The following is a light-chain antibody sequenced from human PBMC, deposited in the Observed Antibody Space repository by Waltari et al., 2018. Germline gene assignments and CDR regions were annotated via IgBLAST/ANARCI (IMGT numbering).Light chain of an antibody. CDR1: RSDVGGYNY. Sequence: QSALTQPASVSGSPGQSITISCTGTRSDVGGYNYVSWYQQHPGKAPKLMISAVTNRPSGVSTRFSGSKSGNTASLTISVLQAEDEADYYCSSYTSSNTLGFGTGTKVTVL. CDR2: AVT. V-gene: IGLV2-14*03. CDR3: SSYTSSNTLG. J-gene: IGLJ1*01.